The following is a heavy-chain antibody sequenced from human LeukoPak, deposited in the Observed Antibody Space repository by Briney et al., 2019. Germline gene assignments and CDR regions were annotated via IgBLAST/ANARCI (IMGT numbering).Heavy chain of an antibody. Sequence: GGSLRLSCAASGFTFYDYGMSWVRQAPGKGLEWVSGINWNGGSTGYADSVKGRFTISRDNAKNSLYLQMNSLRAEDTALYYCAREAVYCSGGSCYSDYWGQGTLVTVSS. J-gene: IGHJ4*02. CDR1: GFTFYDYG. CDR2: INWNGGST. D-gene: IGHD2-15*01. V-gene: IGHV3-20*04. CDR3: AREAVYCSGGSCYSDY.